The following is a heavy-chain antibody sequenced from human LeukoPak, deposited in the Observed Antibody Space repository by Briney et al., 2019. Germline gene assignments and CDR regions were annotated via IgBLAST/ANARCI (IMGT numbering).Heavy chain of an antibody. D-gene: IGHD3-3*01. CDR2: VYYTGGT. CDR3: TRRAEFWSDLRPDAFDI. CDR1: DTSIISYY. J-gene: IGHJ3*02. Sequence: ASETLSLTCTVSDTSIISYYWSWIRQPPGKGLECIGFVYYTGGTHYNPSLKSRVAISVDTSKNQISLKLTSVTAADTAVNYCTRRAEFWSDLRPDAFDIWGQGTMVTVSS. V-gene: IGHV4-59*08.